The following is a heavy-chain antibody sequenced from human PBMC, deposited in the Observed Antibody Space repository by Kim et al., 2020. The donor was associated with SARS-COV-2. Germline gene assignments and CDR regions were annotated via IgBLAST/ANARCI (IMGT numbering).Heavy chain of an antibody. Sequence: GGSLRLSCAASEFTFSNYAMNWVRQAPGKGLEWVAVISYDGNPRYYADSVKGRFTISRDNSEDTLYLQMNSLRAEDTAVYFCAREQWELLFSNDYYSYGMDVWGQGTSVIVSS. D-gene: IGHD3-22*01. CDR2: ISYDGNPR. CDR1: EFTFSNYA. J-gene: IGHJ6*02. CDR3: AREQWELLFSNDYYSYGMDV. V-gene: IGHV3-30*04.